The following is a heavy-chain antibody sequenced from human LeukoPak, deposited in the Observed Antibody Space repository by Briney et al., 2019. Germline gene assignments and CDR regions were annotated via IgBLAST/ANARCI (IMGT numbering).Heavy chain of an antibody. V-gene: IGHV3-23*01. J-gene: IGHJ6*03. CDR1: GFTFSSYA. D-gene: IGHD2-2*01. CDR3: ARDQEDIVVVPAASAKYYYYYCMDV. Sequence: GGSLRLSCAASGFTFSSYAMNWVRQAPGKGLEWVSAISSSGVSTYYADSVKGRFTISRDNAKNSLYLQMNSLRAEDTAVYYCARDQEDIVVVPAASAKYYYYYCMDVWGKGTTVTISS. CDR2: ISSSGVST.